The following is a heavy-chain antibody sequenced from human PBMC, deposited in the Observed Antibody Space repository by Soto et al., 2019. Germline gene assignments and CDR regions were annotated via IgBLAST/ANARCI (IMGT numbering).Heavy chain of an antibody. CDR2: VNPSGGHT. CDR1: GDTFTDYY. D-gene: IGHD2-21*02. CDR3: ARGGHVVVVTAALDY. V-gene: IGHV1-46*01. Sequence: QVQLMQSGAEVKKPGASVKVSCKASGDTFTDYYIHWVRQAPGQGLEWMGTVNPSGGHTTYAQNFLRRVTMTRDTSTSTLYMELTSLTSDDTAIYYCARGGHVVVVTAALDYWGQGTLVTVSS. J-gene: IGHJ4*02.